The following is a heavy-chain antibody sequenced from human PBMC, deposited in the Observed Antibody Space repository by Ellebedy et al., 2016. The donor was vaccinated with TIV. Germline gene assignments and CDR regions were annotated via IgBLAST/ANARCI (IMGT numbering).Heavy chain of an antibody. CDR2: INPNSGGT. Sequence: AASVKVSCKASGYTFTGYYMHWVRQAPGQGLEWMGWINPNSGGTNYAQKFQGRVTMTRDTSISTAYMELSRLTSDDTATYYWASVTFSSLSHFDYWGQGTLVTVSS. J-gene: IGHJ4*02. CDR3: ASVTFSSLSHFDY. V-gene: IGHV1-2*02. CDR1: GYTFTGYY. D-gene: IGHD3-16*01.